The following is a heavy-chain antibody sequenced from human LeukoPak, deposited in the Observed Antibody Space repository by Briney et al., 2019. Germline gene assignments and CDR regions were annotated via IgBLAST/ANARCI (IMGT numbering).Heavy chain of an antibody. J-gene: IGHJ5*02. CDR1: GGSISSYY. CDR3: ARYSSSWYHHDWFDP. Sequence: KTSETLSLTCTVSGGSISSYYWSWIRQPPGKGLEWIGYIYYSGSTNYNPSLKSRVTISVDTSKNQFSLKLSSVTAADTAVYYCARYSSSWYHHDWFDPWGQGTLVTVSS. D-gene: IGHD6-13*01. CDR2: IYYSGST. V-gene: IGHV4-59*08.